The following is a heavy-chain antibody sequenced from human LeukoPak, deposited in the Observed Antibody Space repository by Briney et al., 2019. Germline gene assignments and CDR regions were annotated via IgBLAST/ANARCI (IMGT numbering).Heavy chain of an antibody. Sequence: PGGSLRLSCTASGFTFGDYAMSWFRQAPGKGLEWVSSISSSSSYIYYADSLKGRFTISRDNAKNSLYLQMNSLRAEDTAVYYCARDSTDRSYGYYYMDVWGKGTTVTVSS. CDR2: ISSSSSYI. CDR1: GFTFGDYA. CDR3: ARDSTDRSYGYYYMDV. J-gene: IGHJ6*03. V-gene: IGHV3-21*01. D-gene: IGHD4-17*01.